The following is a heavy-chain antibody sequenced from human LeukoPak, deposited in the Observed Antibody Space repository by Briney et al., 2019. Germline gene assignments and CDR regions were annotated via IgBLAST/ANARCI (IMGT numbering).Heavy chain of an antibody. D-gene: IGHD3-22*01. V-gene: IGHV1-2*02. CDR2: INPNSGGT. CDR3: ARDFRLTYYYDSSGPGEGG. CDR1: GYTFTGYY. J-gene: IGHJ4*02. Sequence: GASVKVSCKASGYTFTGYYMHWVRQAPGQGLEWMGWINPNSGGTNYAQKFQGRVTMTRDTSISTAYMELSRLRSDDTAVYYCARDFRLTYYYDSSGPGEGGWGQGTLVTVSS.